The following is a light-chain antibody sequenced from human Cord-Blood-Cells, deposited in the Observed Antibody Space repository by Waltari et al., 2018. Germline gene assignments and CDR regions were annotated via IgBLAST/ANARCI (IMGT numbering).Light chain of an antibody. CDR3: QQSYSTPWT. CDR1: QSISSY. V-gene: IGKV1-39*01. J-gene: IGKJ1*01. CDR2: AAS. Sequence: DIQMTQPLSSQSAPVGARITITCRASQSISSYLNRYQQKTGKARKLLIYAASSLESGVPSRLGGRASGTDFTFTIRSLQRKLFATYYCQQSYSTPWTFGQGTKVEIK.